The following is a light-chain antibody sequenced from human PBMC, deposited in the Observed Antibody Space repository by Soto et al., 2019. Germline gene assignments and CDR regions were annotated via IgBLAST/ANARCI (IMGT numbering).Light chain of an antibody. CDR3: SSNTTSNPPQIV. J-gene: IGLJ1*01. V-gene: IGLV2-14*03. Sequence: QSVLTQPASVSGSPGQSITISCTGTSSDVGGYNYVSWYQHHPGKAPKLMIYDVSNRPSGVSIRFSGSKSGNTASLTISGLQPEDEADYYCSSNTTSNPPQIVFGPGTKVTVL. CDR1: SSDVGGYNY. CDR2: DVS.